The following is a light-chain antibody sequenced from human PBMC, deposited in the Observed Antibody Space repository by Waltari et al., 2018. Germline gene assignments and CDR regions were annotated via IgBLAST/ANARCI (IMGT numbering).Light chain of an antibody. CDR3: QQFGNSPLWT. V-gene: IGKV3-20*01. Sequence: EIVLTQSPDTVSLSPGDSVTLSCRASQSVRRNYLSWYQQKPGLAPGRLLYGTSTWATGVPDRFSCSGSGTDFTLTISGLEPDDFAVYYCQQFGNSPLWTFGPGTRVEI. CDR1: QSVRRNY. CDR2: GTS. J-gene: IGKJ1*01.